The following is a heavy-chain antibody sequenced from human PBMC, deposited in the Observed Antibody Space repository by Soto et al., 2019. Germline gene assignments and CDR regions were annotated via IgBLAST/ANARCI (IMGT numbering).Heavy chain of an antibody. V-gene: IGHV3-66*01. CDR2: IQSGGTT. CDR1: GFTVSSKY. J-gene: IGHJ4*02. CDR3: ARSELRYFDWLLSLNPAFDY. D-gene: IGHD3-9*01. Sequence: GGSLRLSCAASGFTVSSKYMTWVRQAPGKGLEWVSLIQSGGTTYYADSVKGRFTISRDNAKNSLYLQMNSLRAEDTAVYYCARSELRYFDWLLSLNPAFDYWGQGTLVTVSS.